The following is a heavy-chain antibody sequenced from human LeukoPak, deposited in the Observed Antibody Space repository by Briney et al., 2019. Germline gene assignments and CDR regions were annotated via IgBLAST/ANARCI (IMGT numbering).Heavy chain of an antibody. CDR2: INPNSGGT. Sequence: ASVKVSCKASGYTFTGYYMHWVRQAPGQGLEWMGWINPNSGGTNYAQKFQGRVTMTRDTSISTAYMELSRLRSDDTAVYYCARDGPGCGGDCPLSWGQGTLVTVSS. CDR3: ARDGPGCGGDCPLS. V-gene: IGHV1-2*02. J-gene: IGHJ5*02. D-gene: IGHD2-21*01. CDR1: GYTFTGYY.